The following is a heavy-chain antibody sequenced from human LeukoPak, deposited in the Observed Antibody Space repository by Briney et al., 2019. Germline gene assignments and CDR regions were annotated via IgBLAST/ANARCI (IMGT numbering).Heavy chain of an antibody. CDR2: IYENDEK. Sequence: SGPTLVNPTQTLTLTCTFSGFSLSSGAVGVGWIRQPPGGALEWLGVIYENDEKLYSSSLQNRLSITKDNSKNQVVLTMANMEPVDTATYYCAHRRRGVASDIWGQGTKVTVSS. J-gene: IGHJ3*02. CDR1: GFSLSSGAVG. D-gene: IGHD2-15*01. V-gene: IGHV2-5*01. CDR3: AHRRRGVASDI.